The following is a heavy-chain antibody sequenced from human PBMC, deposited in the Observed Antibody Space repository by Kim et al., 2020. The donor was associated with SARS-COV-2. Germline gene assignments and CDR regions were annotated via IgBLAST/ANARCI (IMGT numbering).Heavy chain of an antibody. CDR1: GFTFSSYS. Sequence: GGSLRLSCAASGFTFSSYSMNWVRQAPGKGLEWVSSISSSSSYIYYADSVKGRFTISRDNAKNSLYLQMNSLRAEDTAVYYCARVVRRGPIWFGESSPIDYWGQGTLVTVSS. CDR2: ISSSSSYI. J-gene: IGHJ4*02. D-gene: IGHD3-10*01. V-gene: IGHV3-21*01. CDR3: ARVVRRGPIWFGESSPIDY.